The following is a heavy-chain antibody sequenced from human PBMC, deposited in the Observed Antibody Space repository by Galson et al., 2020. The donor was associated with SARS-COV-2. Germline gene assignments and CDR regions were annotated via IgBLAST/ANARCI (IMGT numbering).Heavy chain of an antibody. CDR3: ARRDSSGWYGLDY. D-gene: IGHD6-19*01. V-gene: IGHV3-48*03. CDR2: ISSSGSTI. Sequence: GGSLRLSCAAPGFTFSSYEMNWVRQAPGKGLEWVSYISSSGSTIYYADSVKGRFTISRDNAKNSLYLQMNSLRAEDTAVYYCARRDSSGWYGLDYWGQGTLVTVSS. CDR1: GFTFSSYE. J-gene: IGHJ4*02.